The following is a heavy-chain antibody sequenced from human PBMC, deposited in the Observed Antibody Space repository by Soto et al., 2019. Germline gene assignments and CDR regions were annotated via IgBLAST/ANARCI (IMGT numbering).Heavy chain of an antibody. V-gene: IGHV6-1*01. CDR3: AREPYYYGSGSSPTNYYYYYYMDV. D-gene: IGHD3-10*01. CDR2: TYYRSKWYN. Sequence: PSQTLSLTCAISGDSVSSNSAAWNWIRQSPSRGLEWLGRTYYRSKWYNDYAVSVKSRITINPDTSKNQFSLQLNSVTPEDTAVYYCAREPYYYGSGSSPTNYYYYYYMDVWGKGTTVTVSS. CDR1: GDSVSSNSAA. J-gene: IGHJ6*03.